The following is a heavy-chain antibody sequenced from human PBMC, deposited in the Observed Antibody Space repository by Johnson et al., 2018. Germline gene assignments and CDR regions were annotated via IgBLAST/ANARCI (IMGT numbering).Heavy chain of an antibody. V-gene: IGHV3-23*04. J-gene: IGHJ3*02. CDR3: ARDVRITIVAFDI. D-gene: IGHD3-3*01. Sequence: VQLVQSGGGVVQPGRSLRLSCAASGFTFSSYAMSWVRQAPGKGLAWVSAISGSGGSTYYADSVKGRFTISRDNSKNTLYLQMNSLRGEDTAVYYCARDVRITIVAFDIWGQGTMVTVSS. CDR1: GFTFSSYA. CDR2: ISGSGGST.